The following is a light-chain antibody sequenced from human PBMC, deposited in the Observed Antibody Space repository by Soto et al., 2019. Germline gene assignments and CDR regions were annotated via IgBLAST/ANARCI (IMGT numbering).Light chain of an antibody. CDR1: QGISSQ. CDR2: DAS. V-gene: IGKV3-11*01. Sequence: EIVLTQSPATLSLSPGERATLSCRASQGISSQLAWYQQKPGQAPRLLICDASSRATGIPARFSGSGSGTDFTLTIGSLEPEDFAVYYCQQRSSWPLTFGGGPKVEIK. J-gene: IGKJ4*01. CDR3: QQRSSWPLT.